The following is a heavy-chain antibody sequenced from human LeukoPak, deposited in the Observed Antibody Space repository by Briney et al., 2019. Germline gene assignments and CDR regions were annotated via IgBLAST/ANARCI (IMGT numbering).Heavy chain of an antibody. CDR1: GFTFSSYA. CDR3: ATSGSGGNYPLDY. J-gene: IGHJ4*02. D-gene: IGHD1-26*01. Sequence: GGSLRLSCAASGFTFSSYAMNWVRQAPGKGLEWVSSIARSSSYIYYADSVKGRFTISRDNAKNSLFLQVNSLRAEDTALYYCATSGSGGNYPLDYWGQGTLVTVSS. CDR2: IARSSSYI. V-gene: IGHV3-21*01.